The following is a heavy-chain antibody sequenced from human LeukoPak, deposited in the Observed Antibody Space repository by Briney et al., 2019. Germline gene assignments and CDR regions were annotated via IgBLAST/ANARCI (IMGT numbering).Heavy chain of an antibody. CDR1: GGAFSGYC. J-gene: IGHJ4*02. D-gene: IGHD3-10*01. CDR2: INHSGST. V-gene: IGHV4-34*01. Sequence: PSETLSLTCAVYGGAFSGYCWSWIRQPPGKGLEWSGEINHSGSTNYNPSLKSRVTISVDTSKNQFSLKLSSVTAADTAVYYCARGRKVRGVIITDWGQGTLVTVSS. CDR3: ARGRKVRGVIITD.